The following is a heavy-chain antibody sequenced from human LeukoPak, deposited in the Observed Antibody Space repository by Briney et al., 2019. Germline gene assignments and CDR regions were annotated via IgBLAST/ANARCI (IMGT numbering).Heavy chain of an antibody. CDR1: GFTFSGYA. D-gene: IGHD3-22*01. V-gene: IGHV3-23*01. J-gene: IGHJ6*03. CDR3: AKKGGFDSSGYYYYYYYYMDV. CDR2: ISGSGGST. Sequence: GGSLRLSCAASGFTFSGYAMSWARQAPGKGLEWVSAISGSGGSTYYADSVKGRFTISRDNSKNTLYLQMNSLRAEDTAVYYCAKKGGFDSSGYYYYYYYYMDVWGKGTTVTVSS.